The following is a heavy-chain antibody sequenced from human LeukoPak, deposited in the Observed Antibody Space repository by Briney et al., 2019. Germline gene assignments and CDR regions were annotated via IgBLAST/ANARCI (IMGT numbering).Heavy chain of an antibody. J-gene: IGHJ2*01. D-gene: IGHD5-18*01. CDR2: ISAYNGNT. Sequence: ASVKVSCKASGYSFTGHYMHWVRQAPGQGLEWMGWISAYNGNTNYAQKFQGRVTMTTGTSTSTAYMELRSLRSDDTAVYYCARDTPMDNWYLDLWGRGTLVTVSS. V-gene: IGHV1-18*04. CDR1: GYSFTGHY. CDR3: ARDTPMDNWYLDL.